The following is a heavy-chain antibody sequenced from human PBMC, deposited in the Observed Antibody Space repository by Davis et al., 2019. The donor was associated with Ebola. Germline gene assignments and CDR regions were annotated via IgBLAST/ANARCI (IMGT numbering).Heavy chain of an antibody. D-gene: IGHD6-19*01. Sequence: PGGSLRLSCAASGFTFSSYSMNWVRQAPGKGLEWVSYISSSSSTIYYADSVKGRFTISRDNAKNSLYLQMNSLRDEDTAVYYCARDLIAVAGMRVSRDYWGQGTLVTVSS. CDR2: ISSSSSTI. J-gene: IGHJ4*02. V-gene: IGHV3-48*02. CDR3: ARDLIAVAGMRVSRDY. CDR1: GFTFSSYS.